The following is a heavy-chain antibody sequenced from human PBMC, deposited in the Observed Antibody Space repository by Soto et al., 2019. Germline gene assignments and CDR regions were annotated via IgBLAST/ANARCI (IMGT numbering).Heavy chain of an antibody. CDR2: IYPGDSDT. J-gene: IGHJ5*02. Sequence: GESLKISCKASGYSFTSFWIGWVRPMPGKGLEWMGIIYPGDSDTRYSPSFQGQVTISADKSISTAYLQWRSLKASDTAMYYCARQSVAGNTGYRYSWFDPWGQGTLVTVSS. CDR3: ARQSVAGNTGYRYSWFDP. D-gene: IGHD6-19*01. CDR1: GYSFTSFW. V-gene: IGHV5-51*01.